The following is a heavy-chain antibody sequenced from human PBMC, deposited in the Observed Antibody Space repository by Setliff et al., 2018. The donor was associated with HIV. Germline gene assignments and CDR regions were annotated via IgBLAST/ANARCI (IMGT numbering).Heavy chain of an antibody. CDR2: INYRGNT. D-gene: IGHD3-22*01. CDR3: ARAYYHHSGGYWSTDYYYSYMDV. Sequence: KPSETLSLTCTVTGGSISTSRYYWGWIRQPPGKGLEWIGSINYRGNTYYNPSLKSRAAISRDNAKNSLHLQMNSLRAEDTAVYYCARAYYHHSGGYWSTDYYYSYMDVWGKGTTVTVSS. J-gene: IGHJ6*03. CDR1: GGSISTSRYY. V-gene: IGHV4-39*06.